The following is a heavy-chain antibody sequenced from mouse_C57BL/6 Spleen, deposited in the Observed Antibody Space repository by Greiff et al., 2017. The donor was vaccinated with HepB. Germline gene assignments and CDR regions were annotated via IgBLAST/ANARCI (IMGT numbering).Heavy chain of an antibody. V-gene: IGHV1-18*01. J-gene: IGHJ4*01. Sequence: VQLQQSGPELVKPGASVKIPCKASGYTFTDYNMDWVKQSHGKSLEWIGDINPNNGGTIYNQKFKGKATLTVDKSSSTAYMELRSLTSEDTAVYYCARRTSWDDAMDYWGQGTSVTVAS. CDR3: ARRTSWDDAMDY. D-gene: IGHD4-1*01. CDR1: GYTFTDYN. CDR2: INPNNGGT.